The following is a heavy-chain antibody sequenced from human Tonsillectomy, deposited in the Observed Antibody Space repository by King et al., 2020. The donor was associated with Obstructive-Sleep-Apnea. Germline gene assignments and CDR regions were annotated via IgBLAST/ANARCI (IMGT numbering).Heavy chain of an antibody. D-gene: IGHD5-24*01. CDR3: VKGDWFDS. CDR1: GFTFEDYA. CDR2: VSWNSCYI. Sequence: VQLVESGGGLVQPGRALRLACAASGFTFEDYAVHWVLQAPGKGLEWGSGVSWNSCYIDYAGSVKGRVTSSRDNAKNSLYLQLNSLRPEDTAFYYCVKGDWFDSWGQGTLVTVSS. J-gene: IGHJ5*01. V-gene: IGHV3-9*01.